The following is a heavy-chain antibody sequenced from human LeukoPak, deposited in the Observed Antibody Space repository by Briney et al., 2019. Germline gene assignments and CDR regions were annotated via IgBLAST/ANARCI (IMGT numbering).Heavy chain of an antibody. J-gene: IGHJ5*02. D-gene: IGHD6-13*01. CDR1: GGSISSYY. Sequence: SETLSLTCTVSGGSISSYYWSWIRQPPGKGLEWIGYIYYSGSTNYNPSLKSRVTISVDTSKNQFSLKLSSVTAADTAVYYCARGSSSWYVKWFDPWGQGTLVTVSS. CDR2: IYYSGST. CDR3: ARGSSSWYVKWFDP. V-gene: IGHV4-59*12.